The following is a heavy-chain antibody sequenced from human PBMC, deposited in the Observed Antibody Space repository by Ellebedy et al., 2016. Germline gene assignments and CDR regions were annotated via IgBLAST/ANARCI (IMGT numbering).Heavy chain of an antibody. Sequence: GESLKISCAASGFTFSSYAMHWVRQAPGKGLEYVSAISSNGGSTYYANSVKGRFTISRDNSKNTLYLQMNSLRAEDTAVYYCARGYCSGGSCYPGYYFDYWGQGTLVTVSS. CDR3: ARGYCSGGSCYPGYYFDY. V-gene: IGHV3-64*01. D-gene: IGHD2-15*01. J-gene: IGHJ4*02. CDR1: GFTFSSYA. CDR2: ISSNGGST.